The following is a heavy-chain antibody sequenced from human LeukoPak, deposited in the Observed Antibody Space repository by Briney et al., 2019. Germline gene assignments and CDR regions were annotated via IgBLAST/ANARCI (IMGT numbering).Heavy chain of an antibody. CDR3: ARGGAQWLTYYGSSGYTGGGMDV. V-gene: IGHV3-7*01. D-gene: IGHD3-22*01. Sequence: GGSLRLSCVASGLTFSTYWMNWVRQAPGKGLEWVANVKQDGSEKYYVDSVKGRFTISRDNAKNSLYLQVNSLRAEDTAVYYCARGGAQWLTYYGSSGYTGGGMDVWGQGTAVTVPS. J-gene: IGHJ6*02. CDR2: VKQDGSEK. CDR1: GLTFSTYW.